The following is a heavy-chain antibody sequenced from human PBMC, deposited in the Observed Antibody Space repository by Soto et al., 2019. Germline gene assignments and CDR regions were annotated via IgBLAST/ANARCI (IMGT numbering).Heavy chain of an antibody. CDR1: GFTFGSYA. V-gene: IGHV3-23*01. CDR2: ISGSGGST. D-gene: IGHD1-7*01. Sequence: GGSLRLSCAASGFTFGSYAMSWVRQAPGKGLEWVSAISGSGGSTYYADSVKGRFTISRDNSKNTLYLQMNSLRAEDTAVYYCARSWTGTTGVYWFDPWGQGTLVTVSS. CDR3: ARSWTGTTGVYWFDP. J-gene: IGHJ5*02.